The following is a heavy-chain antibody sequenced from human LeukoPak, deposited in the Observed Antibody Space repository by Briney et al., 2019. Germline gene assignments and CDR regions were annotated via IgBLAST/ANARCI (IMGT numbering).Heavy chain of an antibody. CDR1: GFTVSSNY. CDR2: IYSGGST. CDR3: AGGYSSGWYSGEYFDY. J-gene: IGHJ4*02. Sequence: GGSLRLSCVASGFTVSSNYMSWVRQAPGKGLEWVSIIYSGGSTYYADSVKGRFTISRDNSKNTLYLQMNSLRAEDTAVYYCAGGYSSGWYSGEYFDYWGQGTLVTVSS. V-gene: IGHV3-66*01. D-gene: IGHD6-19*01.